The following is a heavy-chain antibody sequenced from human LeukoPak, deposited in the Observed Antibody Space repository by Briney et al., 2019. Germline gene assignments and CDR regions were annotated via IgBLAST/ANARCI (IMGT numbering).Heavy chain of an antibody. CDR3: ARDQEGCSSTSCYNNWFDP. D-gene: IGHD2-2*01. J-gene: IGHJ5*02. Sequence: SETLSLTCTVSGYSISSGYYWGWIRPPPGKGLEWIGSIYHSGSTYYNPSLKSRVTISVDTSKNQFSLKLSSVTAADTAVYYCARDQEGCSSTSCYNNWFDPWGQGTLATVSS. CDR1: GYSISSGYY. V-gene: IGHV4-38-2*02. CDR2: IYHSGST.